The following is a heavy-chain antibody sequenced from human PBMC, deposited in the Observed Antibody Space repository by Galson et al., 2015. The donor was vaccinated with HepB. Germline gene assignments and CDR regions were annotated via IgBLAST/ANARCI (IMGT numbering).Heavy chain of an antibody. CDR1: RFTFSSYG. CDR3: AKGAPVAVGGLDY. Sequence: SLRLSCAASRFTFSSYGMHWVRQAPGKGLEWVAVISYDRSNKYYADSVKGRFTISRDNSKNTLYLQMNSLRAEDTAVYYCAKGAPVAVGGLDYWGQGTLVTVSS. J-gene: IGHJ4*02. V-gene: IGHV3-30*18. D-gene: IGHD6-19*01. CDR2: ISYDRSNK.